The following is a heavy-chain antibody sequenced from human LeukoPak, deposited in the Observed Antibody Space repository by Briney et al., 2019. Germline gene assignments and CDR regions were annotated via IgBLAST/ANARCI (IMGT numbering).Heavy chain of an antibody. V-gene: IGHV3-23*01. D-gene: IGHD1-26*01. Sequence: GGSLRLSCAASGFTFSSYAMSWVRQAPGKGLEWVSGISGSGGAANYADSVKGRFTISRDNSKDTLYLQMNSLRAEDTAVYYCGGVRIQHWGQGTLVTVSS. CDR3: GGVRIQH. J-gene: IGHJ1*01. CDR2: ISGSGGAA. CDR1: GFTFSSYA.